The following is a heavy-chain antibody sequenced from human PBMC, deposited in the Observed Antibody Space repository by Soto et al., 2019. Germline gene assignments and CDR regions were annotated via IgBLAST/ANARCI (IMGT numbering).Heavy chain of an antibody. J-gene: IGHJ4*02. CDR1: GYC. Sequence: GYCWICIRQPPGKGLEWIGEINHSGSTNYNPSLKSRVTISVDTSKNQFSLKLSSVTAADTAVYYCAVVGASNFDYWGQGTLVTVSS. CDR2: INHSGST. V-gene: IGHV4-34*01. CDR3: AVVGASNFDY. D-gene: IGHD1-26*01.